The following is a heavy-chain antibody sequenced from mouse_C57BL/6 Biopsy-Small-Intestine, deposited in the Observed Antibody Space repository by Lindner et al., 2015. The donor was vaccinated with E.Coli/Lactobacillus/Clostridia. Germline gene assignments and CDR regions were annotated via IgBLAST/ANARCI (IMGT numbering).Heavy chain of an antibody. J-gene: IGHJ2*01. CDR3: ARDYGNYADY. CDR1: GYTFTNYY. V-gene: IGHV1-26*01. D-gene: IGHD2-1*01. Sequence: VQLQESGPDLVKPGASVKISCKASGYTFTNYYMNWVKQSHGKSLEWIGDINTSNGVTSYNQKFKGKATLTVDKSSSTAYMELRSLTSEDSAVYYCARDYGNYADYWGQGTTLTVSS. CDR2: INTSNGVT.